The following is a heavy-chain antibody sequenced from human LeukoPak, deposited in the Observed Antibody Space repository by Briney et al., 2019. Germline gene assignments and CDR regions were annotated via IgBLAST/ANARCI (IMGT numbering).Heavy chain of an antibody. D-gene: IGHD2-21*02. J-gene: IGHJ5*02. CDR2: IYYSGST. CDR1: GGSISSHY. V-gene: IGHV4-59*11. Sequence: SETLSLTCTVSGGSISSHYWSWIRQPPGKGLEWIGYIYYSGSTNYNPSLKSRVTISVDTSKNQFSLKLSSVTAADTAVDYCARDLVVTGWFDPWGQGTLVTVSS. CDR3: ARDLVVTGWFDP.